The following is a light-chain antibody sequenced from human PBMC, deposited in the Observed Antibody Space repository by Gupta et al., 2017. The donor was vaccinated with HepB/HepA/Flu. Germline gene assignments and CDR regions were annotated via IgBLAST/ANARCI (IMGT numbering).Light chain of an antibody. V-gene: IGKV3-20*01. Sequence: IVLTPSPGTLSLSPGERATLSCRASQSIARNFLTWYQQKPGQAPRLLIYGASNRATGVPDRFSASGSGTDFTLNIIGLEPEDLGYYYCQQYGTSPVTFGQGTKVENK. CDR1: QSIARNF. CDR3: QQYGTSPVT. J-gene: IGKJ1*01. CDR2: GAS.